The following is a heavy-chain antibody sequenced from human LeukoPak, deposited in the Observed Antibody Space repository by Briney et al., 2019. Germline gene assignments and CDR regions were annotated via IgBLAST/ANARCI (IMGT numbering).Heavy chain of an antibody. CDR2: IYYIGST. D-gene: IGHD2-15*01. Sequence: SDTLSLTCTVSGGSMSSYYWSWVRQPPGKGLGWVGYIYYIGSTNYNPSLKSRVTISVDTSKNQFSLKLSSVTAADTAVYYCARDLHCSGGSCHGWFDRWGEGTLVTVSS. J-gene: IGHJ5*02. CDR1: GGSMSSYY. V-gene: IGHV4-59*01. CDR3: ARDLHCSGGSCHGWFDR.